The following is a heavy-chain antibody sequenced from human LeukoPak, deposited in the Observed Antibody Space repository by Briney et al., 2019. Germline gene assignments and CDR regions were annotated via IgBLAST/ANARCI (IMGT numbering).Heavy chain of an antibody. V-gene: IGHV4-30-2*01. Sequence: PSQTLSLTCAVSGGSISSGGYSWSWIRQPPGKGLEWIGYIYHSGSTYYNPSLKSRVTISVDRSKNQFSLKLSSVTAADTAVYYCARDPHGYNSYFDYWGQGTLVTVSS. J-gene: IGHJ4*02. CDR1: GGSISSGGYS. CDR2: IYHSGST. D-gene: IGHD5-24*01. CDR3: ARDPHGYNSYFDY.